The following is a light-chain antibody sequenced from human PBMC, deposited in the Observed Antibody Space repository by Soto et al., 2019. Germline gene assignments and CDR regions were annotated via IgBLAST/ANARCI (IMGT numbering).Light chain of an antibody. V-gene: IGLV2-14*01. CDR2: DVS. CDR3: SSYTSSSPYV. J-gene: IGLJ1*01. Sequence: QPVLTQPASMSGSPGQSITISCTGTSSDVGGYNYVSWYQQYPGKAPKLMIYDVSNRPSGVSNRFSGSKSGNTASLTISGLQAEDEADYYCSSYTSSSPYVFGTGTKLTVL. CDR1: SSDVGGYNY.